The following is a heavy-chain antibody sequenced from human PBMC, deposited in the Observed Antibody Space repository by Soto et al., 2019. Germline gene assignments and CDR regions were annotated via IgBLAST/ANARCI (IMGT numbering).Heavy chain of an antibody. CDR2: IYYSGST. D-gene: IGHD6-13*01. CDR3: ARDVRAAAGPHDYGMDV. J-gene: IGHJ6*02. CDR1: GGSISSYY. V-gene: IGHV4-59*01. Sequence: SETLSLTCTVSGGSISSYYWSWIRQPPGKGLEWIGYIYYSGSTNYNPSLKSRVTISVDTSKNQFSLKLSSVTAADTAVYYCARDVRAAAGPHDYGMDVWSQGTTVTVSS.